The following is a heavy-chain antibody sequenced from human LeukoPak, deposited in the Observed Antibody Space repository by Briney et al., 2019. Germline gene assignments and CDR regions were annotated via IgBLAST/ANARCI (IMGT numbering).Heavy chain of an antibody. Sequence: KPSETLSPTRTVSGGSISRYFWSWIRQPPGKGLGWIGYIFYSGSTNYNPSLKSRVTISVDTSKNQFSLKLSSVTAADTAVYYCARHDMDIAGAGLDYFDYWGQGTLVTVSS. CDR2: IFYSGST. CDR1: GGSISRYF. V-gene: IGHV4-59*08. CDR3: ARHDMDIAGAGLDYFDY. D-gene: IGHD1-26*01. J-gene: IGHJ4*02.